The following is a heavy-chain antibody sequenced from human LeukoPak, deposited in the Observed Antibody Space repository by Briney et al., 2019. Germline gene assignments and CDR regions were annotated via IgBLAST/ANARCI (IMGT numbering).Heavy chain of an antibody. J-gene: IGHJ4*02. CDR2: INRSGSA. D-gene: IGHD3-3*01. Sequence: SETLSLTCAVYGGSLSGYYWSWIRQPPGRGLEWIGEINRSGSANYNPSLKSRATVSVDTSKNQFSLKLSSVTAADTAVYYCARVYDFWSGYYLDYWGQGTLVTVSS. CDR1: GGSLSGYY. V-gene: IGHV4-34*01. CDR3: ARVYDFWSGYYLDY.